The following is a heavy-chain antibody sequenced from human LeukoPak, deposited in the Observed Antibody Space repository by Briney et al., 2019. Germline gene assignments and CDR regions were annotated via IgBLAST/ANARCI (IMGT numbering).Heavy chain of an antibody. J-gene: IGHJ4*02. CDR1: GGSFSGYY. D-gene: IGHD6-19*01. CDR2: INYNGST. Sequence: SETLSLTCAVYGGSFSGYYWSWIRQPPGKGLEWIGEINYNGSTNYNPSLKSRVTISVDTSKNQFSLKLSSVTAADTAVYYCARLRAVAGSDYWGQGTLVTVSS. CDR3: ARLRAVAGSDY. V-gene: IGHV4-34*01.